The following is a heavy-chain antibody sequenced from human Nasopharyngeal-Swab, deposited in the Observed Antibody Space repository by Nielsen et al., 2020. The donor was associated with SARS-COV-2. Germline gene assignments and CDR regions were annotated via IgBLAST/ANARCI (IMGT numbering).Heavy chain of an antibody. CDR1: GGTFSSYA. Sequence: SVKVSCKASGGTFSSYAISWVRQAPGQGLEWMGGIIPIFGTANYAQKFQGRVTITADESTSAAYMELSSLRSEDAAVYYCAKDLWRRAARDYYYYGMDVWGQGTTVTVSS. J-gene: IGHJ6*02. CDR3: AKDLWRRAARDYYYYGMDV. D-gene: IGHD3-3*01. V-gene: IGHV1-69*13. CDR2: IIPIFGTA.